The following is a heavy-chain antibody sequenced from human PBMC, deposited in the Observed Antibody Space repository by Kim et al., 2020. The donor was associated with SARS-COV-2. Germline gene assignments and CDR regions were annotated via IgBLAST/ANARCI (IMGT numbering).Heavy chain of an antibody. D-gene: IGHD6-6*01. Sequence: SDTQKFQGRVTMTRDTSTSTVYMELSSLRSEDTAVYYCAREGPSTYHFDSWGQGTLVTVSS. CDR3: AREGPSTYHFDS. V-gene: IGHV1-46*01. J-gene: IGHJ4*02.